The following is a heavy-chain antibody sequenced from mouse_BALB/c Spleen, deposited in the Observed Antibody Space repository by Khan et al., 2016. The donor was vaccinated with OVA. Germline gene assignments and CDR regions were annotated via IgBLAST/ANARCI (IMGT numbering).Heavy chain of an antibody. CDR2: ISGNSSTI. D-gene: IGHD1-1*01. J-gene: IGHJ2*01. Sequence: EVELVESGGGLVQPGGSRKLSCAASGFTFSSYGMHWVRQAPEKGLEWVAYISGNSSTIYYTYTVKGRFTICRENPKNNLSLQMTSLMSEDTSMYCCATSYYYGYYFDYWGPGTTRTVSS. CDR3: ATSYYYGYYFDY. CDR1: GFTFSSYG. V-gene: IGHV5-17*02.